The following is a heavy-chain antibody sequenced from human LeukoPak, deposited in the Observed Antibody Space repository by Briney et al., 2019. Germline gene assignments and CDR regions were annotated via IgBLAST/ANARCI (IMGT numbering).Heavy chain of an antibody. CDR2: ISWNSGSI. D-gene: IGHD6-19*01. CDR1: GFTFDDYA. Sequence: PGGSLRLSCAASGFTFDDYAMHWVRQAPGKGLEWVAGISWNSGSIGYADSVKGRFTVSRDNAKNSLYLQMNSLRAEDMALYYYAKGQGYSSGWYYFDYWGQGTLVTVSS. V-gene: IGHV3-9*03. J-gene: IGHJ4*02. CDR3: AKGQGYSSGWYYFDY.